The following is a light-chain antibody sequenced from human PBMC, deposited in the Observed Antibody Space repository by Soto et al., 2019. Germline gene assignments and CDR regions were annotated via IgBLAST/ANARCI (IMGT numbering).Light chain of an antibody. CDR3: QQYHSSIT. CDR2: GTS. CDR1: QSVSSSY. Sequence: EIVLTQSPGTLSLSPGERASFSCRASQSVSSSYLTWYQQKPGQPPRLLIYGTSSRATGIPDRFSGSGSGTDFTLTISRLEPEDFAVYYCQQYHSSITFGQGTRLEIK. V-gene: IGKV3-20*01. J-gene: IGKJ5*01.